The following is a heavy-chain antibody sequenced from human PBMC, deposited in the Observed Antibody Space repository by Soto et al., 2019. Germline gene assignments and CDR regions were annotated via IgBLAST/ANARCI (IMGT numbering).Heavy chain of an antibody. V-gene: IGHV4-34*01. CDR2: INHSGST. CDR1: GGSFSGYY. J-gene: IGHJ5*02. Sequence: SETLSLTCAVYGGSFSGYYWSWIRQPPGKGLEWIGEINHSGSTNYNPSLKSRVTISVDTSKNQFSLKLSSVTAADTAVYYCARAQEALLWFGELLYPNWFDPWGQGTLVTVSS. CDR3: ARAQEALLWFGELLYPNWFDP. D-gene: IGHD3-10*01.